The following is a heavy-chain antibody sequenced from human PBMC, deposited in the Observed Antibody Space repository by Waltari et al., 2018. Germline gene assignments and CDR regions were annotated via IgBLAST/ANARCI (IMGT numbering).Heavy chain of an antibody. CDR3: GRDVWGDYVGGGGGAFDI. CDR1: GFTLSTYS. V-gene: IGHV3-21*01. CDR2: VSRRSYI. D-gene: IGHD4-17*01. Sequence: EVQLVESGGGLVKPGGSLRLSCAASGFTLSTYSMNWVRQAPGKGLGWVSSVSRRSYIKYGDAVKGRFTSTRDNAKSALDLQMNSRGAEETAVYCCGRDVWGDYVGGGGGAFDIWGQGTMVTVSS. J-gene: IGHJ3*02.